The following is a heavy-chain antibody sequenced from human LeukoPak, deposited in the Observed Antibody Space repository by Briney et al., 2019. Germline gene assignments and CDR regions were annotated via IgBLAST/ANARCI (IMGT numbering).Heavy chain of an antibody. Sequence: GGSLRLSCAASGFTFDDYGMSWVRQAPGKGLEWVSYISSSSSTIYYADSVKGRFTISRDNAKNSLYLQMNSLRAEDTAVYYCARSLVGASSFWGQGTLVTVPS. CDR3: ARSLVGASSF. CDR1: GFTFDDYG. CDR2: ISSSSSTI. D-gene: IGHD1-26*01. J-gene: IGHJ4*02. V-gene: IGHV3-48*04.